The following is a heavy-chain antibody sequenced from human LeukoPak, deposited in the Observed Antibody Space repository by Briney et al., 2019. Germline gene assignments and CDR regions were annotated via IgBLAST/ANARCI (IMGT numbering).Heavy chain of an antibody. Sequence: SETLFLTCTVSGGSISSSSYYWGWIRQPPGKGLEWIGSIYYSGSTYYNPSLKSRVTISVDTSKNQFSLKLSSVTAADTAVYYCARGIESYGDYGYWGQGILVTVSS. CDR3: ARGIESYGDYGY. CDR1: GGSISSSSYY. D-gene: IGHD4-17*01. V-gene: IGHV4-39*01. CDR2: IYYSGST. J-gene: IGHJ4*02.